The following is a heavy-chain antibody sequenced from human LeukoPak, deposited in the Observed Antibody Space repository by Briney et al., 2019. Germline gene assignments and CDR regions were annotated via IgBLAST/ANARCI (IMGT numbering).Heavy chain of an antibody. CDR2: INHSGST. J-gene: IGHJ4*02. CDR3: ARSDRDYDFWSGYYYFDY. Sequence: SETLSLICTVSGGSISSYYWSWIRQPPGKGLEWIGEINHSGSTNYNPSLKSRVTISVDTSKNQFSLKLSSVTAADTAVYYCARSDRDYDFWSGYYYFDYWGQGTLVTVSS. V-gene: IGHV4-34*01. CDR1: GGSISSYY. D-gene: IGHD3-3*01.